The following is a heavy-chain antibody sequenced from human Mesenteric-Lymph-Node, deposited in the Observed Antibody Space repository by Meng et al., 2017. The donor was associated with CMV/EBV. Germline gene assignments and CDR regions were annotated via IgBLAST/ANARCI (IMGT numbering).Heavy chain of an antibody. Sequence: QLQLQESGPGLVKPSETLSLTCPGSGGSISSSSYYCGWIRQPPGKGLEWIGSIYYSGSTYYNPSLKSRVTISVDTSKNQFSLKLSSVTAADTAVYYCARPHYYGSGSSPWFDPWGQGTLVTVSS. CDR2: IYYSGST. CDR3: ARPHYYGSGSSPWFDP. D-gene: IGHD3-10*01. J-gene: IGHJ5*02. V-gene: IGHV4-39*01. CDR1: GGSISSSSYY.